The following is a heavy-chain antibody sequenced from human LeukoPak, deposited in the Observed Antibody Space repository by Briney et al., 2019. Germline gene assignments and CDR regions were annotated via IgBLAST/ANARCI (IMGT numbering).Heavy chain of an antibody. Sequence: ASVKVSCKASGYTFTNSYIHWVRQAPGQGFQWIGLINPGGGNTNYAQNFQGRLTMTRDTSTTTVYMELSGLRSEDTAIYYCARIRDGYNDAYDIWGQGTVVTVPS. CDR1: GYTFTNSY. CDR2: INPGGGNT. D-gene: IGHD5-24*01. CDR3: ARIRDGYNDAYDI. J-gene: IGHJ3*02. V-gene: IGHV1-46*01.